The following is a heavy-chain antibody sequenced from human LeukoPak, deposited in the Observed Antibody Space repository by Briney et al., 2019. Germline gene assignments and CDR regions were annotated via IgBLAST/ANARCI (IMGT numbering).Heavy chain of an antibody. V-gene: IGHV4-4*02. CDR2: IYHSGST. J-gene: IGHJ3*02. D-gene: IGHD1-1*01. CDR3: ARDDPNPSGGAFDI. CDR1: GGSISSSNW. Sequence: PSGTLSLTCAVSGGSISSSNWWSWVRQPPGKGLEWIGEIYHSGSTNYNPSLKSRVTISVDKSKNQFSLKLSSVTAADTAVYYCARDDPNPSGGAFDIWGQGTMVTVSS.